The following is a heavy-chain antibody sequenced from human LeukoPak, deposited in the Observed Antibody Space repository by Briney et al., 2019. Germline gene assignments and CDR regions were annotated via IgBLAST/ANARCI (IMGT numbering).Heavy chain of an antibody. D-gene: IGHD3-3*01. CDR1: GFTFSSHW. Sequence: PGGSLRLSCAGSGFTFSSHWMNWVCQAPGKGLEWVASIKDDGSEKHFLDSVNGRFAISRDNAKNSLYLQMSSLRAEDTAVYYCARRGITISGVLVYHYSGLDVWGQGTTVTVSS. V-gene: IGHV3-7*02. CDR2: IKDDGSEK. J-gene: IGHJ6*02. CDR3: ARRGITISGVLVYHYSGLDV.